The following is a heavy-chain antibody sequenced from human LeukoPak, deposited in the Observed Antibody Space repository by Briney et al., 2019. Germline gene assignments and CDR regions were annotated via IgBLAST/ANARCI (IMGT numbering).Heavy chain of an antibody. J-gene: IGHJ4*02. CDR1: GSSISSSSYY. D-gene: IGHD6-13*01. V-gene: IGHV4-39*01. CDR3: ARVGLGLLIAAAGRAFDY. Sequence: SSETLSLTCTVSGSSISSSSYYWGWIRQPPGKGLEWIGSIYYSGSTYYNPSLKSRVTISVDTSKNQFSLKLSSVTAADTAVYYCARVGLGLLIAAAGRAFDYWGQGTLVTVSS. CDR2: IYYSGST.